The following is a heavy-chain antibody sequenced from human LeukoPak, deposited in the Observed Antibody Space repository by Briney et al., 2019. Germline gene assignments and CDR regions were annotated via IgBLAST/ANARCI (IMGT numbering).Heavy chain of an antibody. V-gene: IGHV3-23*01. CDR2: ISGSGGST. CDR1: GFTFSSYA. Sequence: TGGSLRLSCAASGFTFSSYAMSWVRQAPGKGLEWVSAISGSGGSTYYADSVKGRFTISRDNSKNTLYLQMNSLRAEDTAVYYCAKDGSYRLTTVTYNDYWGQGTLVTVSS. CDR3: AKDGSYRLTTVTYNDY. J-gene: IGHJ4*02. D-gene: IGHD4-17*01.